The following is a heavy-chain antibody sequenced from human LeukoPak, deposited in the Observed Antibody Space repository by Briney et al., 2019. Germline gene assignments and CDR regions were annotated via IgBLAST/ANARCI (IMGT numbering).Heavy chain of an antibody. J-gene: IGHJ6*03. D-gene: IGHD6-19*01. CDR3: ARERGEQWLVMGYYYYMDV. CDR2: ISGSGTNT. CDR1: GFTFSSYA. V-gene: IGHV3-21*05. Sequence: GGSLRLSCAASGFTFSSYAMNWVRQAPGKGLEWVSIISGSGTNTYYADSVKGRFTISRDNAKNSLYLQMNSLRAEDTAVYYCARERGEQWLVMGYYYYMDVWGKGTTVTVSS.